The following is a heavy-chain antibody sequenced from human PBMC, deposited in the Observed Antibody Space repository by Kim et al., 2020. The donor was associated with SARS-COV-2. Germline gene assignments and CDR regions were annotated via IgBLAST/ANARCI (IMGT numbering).Heavy chain of an antibody. J-gene: IGHJ6*02. CDR1: GFTFSSYG. CDR3: AKDPTPQQLAPALLYSYGMDV. V-gene: IGHV3-30*18. CDR2: ISYDGSNK. D-gene: IGHD6-13*01. Sequence: GGSLRLSCAASGFTFSSYGMHWVRQAPGKGLEWVAVISYDGSNKYYADSVKGRFTISRDNSKNTLYLQMNSLRAEDTAVYYCAKDPTPQQLAPALLYSYGMDVWGQGTTVTVSS.